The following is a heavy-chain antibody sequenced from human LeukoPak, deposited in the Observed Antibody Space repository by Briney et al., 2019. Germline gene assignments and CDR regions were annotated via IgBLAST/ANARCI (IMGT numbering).Heavy chain of an antibody. Sequence: SETLSLTCGVYGGSFSGLFSGYYWTWIRQSPGKGLEWIGGINHSGRTNYNPSLKSRVTLSVDTSKKEFSLKLSSVTAADTAVYYCAIFPVGIAAAGTLYWGQGTLVTVSS. D-gene: IGHD6-13*01. J-gene: IGHJ4*02. CDR2: INHSGRT. CDR1: GGSFSGLFSGYY. V-gene: IGHV4-34*01. CDR3: AIFPVGIAAAGTLY.